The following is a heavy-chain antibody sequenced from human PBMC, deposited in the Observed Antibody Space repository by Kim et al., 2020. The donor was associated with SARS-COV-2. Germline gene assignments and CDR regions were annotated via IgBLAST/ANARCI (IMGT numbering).Heavy chain of an antibody. CDR1: GFTFNTYG. Sequence: GGSLRLSCEASGFTFNTYGMHWVRQAPGKGLEWVAVISYDGSKKYYADSVKGRFTISRDNSKNTLYLQMNSLRIEDTAVYYCAKSFSGSYFGYDYCGQGTLGTVSS. CDR3: AKSFSGSYFGYDY. J-gene: IGHJ4*02. D-gene: IGHD1-26*01. V-gene: IGHV3-30*18. CDR2: ISYDGSKK.